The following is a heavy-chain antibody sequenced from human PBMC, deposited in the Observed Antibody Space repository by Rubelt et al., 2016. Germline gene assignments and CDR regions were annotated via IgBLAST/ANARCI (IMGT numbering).Heavy chain of an antibody. CDR1: GFTFSSSW. Sequence: EVQLVESGGGLVQPGGSLRLSCAASGFTFSSSWMTWVRQDTRKRLEWVATINQDGSEKYYVDSVKGRFTISRDNAKNSLYLQMNSLRAEDSAVYYCATGHGGHWGQGTLVTVSS. CDR3: ATGHGGH. V-gene: IGHV3-7*03. D-gene: IGHD3-16*01. CDR2: INQDGSEK. J-gene: IGHJ4*02.